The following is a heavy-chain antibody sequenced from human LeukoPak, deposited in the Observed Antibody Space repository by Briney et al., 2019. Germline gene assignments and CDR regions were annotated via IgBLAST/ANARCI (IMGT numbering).Heavy chain of an antibody. CDR1: GGSISSSSYY. D-gene: IGHD4-17*01. Sequence: SETLSLTCTVSGGSISSSSYYWGWIRQPPGTGLEWIGSIYYSGSTYYNPSLKSRVTISVDTSKNQFSLKLSSVTAADTAVYYCARVPVTTGVVDYWGQGTLVTVSS. J-gene: IGHJ4*02. CDR2: IYYSGST. CDR3: ARVPVTTGVVDY. V-gene: IGHV4-39*07.